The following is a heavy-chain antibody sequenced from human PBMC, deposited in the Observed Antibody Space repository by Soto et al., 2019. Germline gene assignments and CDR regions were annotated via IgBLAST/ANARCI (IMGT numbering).Heavy chain of an antibody. CDR1: GFTFSSYS. CDR3: ARDPGRGSVTTMEFDY. Sequence: GGSLRLSCAASGFTFSSYSMNWVRQAPGKGLEWVSSISSSSSYIYYADSVKGRFTISRDNAKNSLYLQMNSLRAEDTAVYYCARDPGRGSVTTMEFDYWGQGTLVTVSS. CDR2: ISSSSSYI. J-gene: IGHJ4*02. D-gene: IGHD4-17*01. V-gene: IGHV3-21*01.